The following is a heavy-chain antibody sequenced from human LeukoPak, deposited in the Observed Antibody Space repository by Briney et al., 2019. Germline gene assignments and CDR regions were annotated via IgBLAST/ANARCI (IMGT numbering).Heavy chain of an antibody. CDR3: ARTDGYNSQGYFDY. CDR2: IYYSGGT. D-gene: IGHD5-24*01. Sequence: SETLSLTCAVYGGSFSGYYWSWIRQPPGKGLEWIRYIYYSGGTNYNPSLKSRVTISVDTSKNQFSLKLSSVTAADTAVYYCARTDGYNSQGYFDYWGQGTLVTVSS. J-gene: IGHJ4*02. CDR1: GGSFSGYY. V-gene: IGHV4-59*01.